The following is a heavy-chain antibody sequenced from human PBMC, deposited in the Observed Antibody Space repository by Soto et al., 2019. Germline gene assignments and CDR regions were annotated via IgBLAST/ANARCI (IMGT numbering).Heavy chain of an antibody. Sequence: QVQLVESGGGVVQPGGSLRLSCAASGFRFSAYAMHWVRQAPGKGLEWVAVISYEGSNRFYADSVKGRFTVSRDNSKNMVYPQMNSLRGEDTAVYYCAKDYGDYNFNYGMDVWGRGTTVTVSS. CDR3: AKDYGDYNFNYGMDV. D-gene: IGHD4-17*01. CDR2: ISYEGSNR. CDR1: GFRFSAYA. V-gene: IGHV3-30*18. J-gene: IGHJ6*02.